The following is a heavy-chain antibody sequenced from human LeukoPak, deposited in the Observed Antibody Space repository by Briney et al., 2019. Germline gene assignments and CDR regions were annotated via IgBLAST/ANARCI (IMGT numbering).Heavy chain of an antibody. J-gene: IGHJ5*02. V-gene: IGHV4-59*01. CDR2: IYYSGST. D-gene: IGHD6-13*01. CDR1: GGSISSYY. CDR3: ARVGIAAAGKNWFDP. Sequence: PSETLSLTCTVSGGSISSYYWSWIRQPPGEGLEWIGYIYYSGSTNYNPSLKSRVTISVDTSKNQFSLKLSSVTAADTAMYYCARVGIAAAGKNWFDPWGQGTLVTVSS.